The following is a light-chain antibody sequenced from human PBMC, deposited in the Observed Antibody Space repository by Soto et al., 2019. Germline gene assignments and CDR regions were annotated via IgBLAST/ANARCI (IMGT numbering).Light chain of an antibody. V-gene: IGKV3-20*01. CDR2: GAS. J-gene: IGKJ1*01. CDR1: LSLSSSY. Sequence: EIALPQCPGTLSMSPGERATLSCRASLSLSSSYIAWYQQKPGQAPRLLIYGASSRATGIPDRFSGSGSGTEFTLTITRLEPEDFAVYHCQQYGNSPWTFGQGTKVDI. CDR3: QQYGNSPWT.